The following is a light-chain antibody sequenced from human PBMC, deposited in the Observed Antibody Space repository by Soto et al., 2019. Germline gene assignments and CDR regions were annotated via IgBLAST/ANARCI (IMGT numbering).Light chain of an antibody. V-gene: IGKV3D-20*02. Sequence: EIVLTQSPGTLSLSPGETATLSCRARRSVSSNYLAWYQQRPGQAPRLLINRASNRATGIPDRFTGSGSGTDFTLTINSLEPEDFAVYYCQQRSNWPPGTFGQGTRLEIK. CDR1: RSVSSNY. CDR2: RAS. CDR3: QQRSNWPPGT. J-gene: IGKJ5*01.